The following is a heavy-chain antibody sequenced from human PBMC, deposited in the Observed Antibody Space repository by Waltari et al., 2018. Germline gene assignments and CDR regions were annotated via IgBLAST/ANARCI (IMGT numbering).Heavy chain of an antibody. Sequence: QVQLVQSGAEVRKPGSSVKFSCRAPGGTFSSYSITWVRQAPGQGLEWMGGIITPIFAAPDYAQKYQGRLTITTDASTTTAYMELSSLTSEDTAVYYCARGTYEFAWGASWDVWGEGTTVTVSS. CDR2: IITPIFAAP. CDR3: ARGTYEFAWGASWDV. J-gene: IGHJ6*04. CDR1: GGTFSSYS. V-gene: IGHV1-69*05. D-gene: IGHD3-16*01.